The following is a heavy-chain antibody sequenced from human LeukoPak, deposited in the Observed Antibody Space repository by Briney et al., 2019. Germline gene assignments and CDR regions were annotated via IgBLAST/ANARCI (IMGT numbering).Heavy chain of an antibody. D-gene: IGHD6-19*01. J-gene: IGHJ4*02. Sequence: GGSLRLSCAASGITFSGYGMHWIRQAPGKGLEWVAFISYDGANKFYADPVKGRFTISSDSSKNILFLQMNSLRADDTVVYYCARGNYNNGWYYFDYWGQGTLVTVSS. CDR3: ARGNYNNGWYYFDY. CDR2: ISYDGANK. V-gene: IGHV3-33*01. CDR1: GITFSGYG.